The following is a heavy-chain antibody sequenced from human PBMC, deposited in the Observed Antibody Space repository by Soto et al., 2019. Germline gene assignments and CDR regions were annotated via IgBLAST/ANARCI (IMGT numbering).Heavy chain of an antibody. CDR2: ISAYNGNT. Sequence: GASVKVSCKASGYTFTSYGISWVRQAPGQGLEWMGWISAYNGNTNYAQKLQGRVTMTTDTSTSTAYMELRSLRPDDTAVYYCASLLRFLEWYWFDPWGQGTLVTVSS. D-gene: IGHD3-3*01. CDR3: ASLLRFLEWYWFDP. V-gene: IGHV1-18*04. J-gene: IGHJ5*02. CDR1: GYTFTSYG.